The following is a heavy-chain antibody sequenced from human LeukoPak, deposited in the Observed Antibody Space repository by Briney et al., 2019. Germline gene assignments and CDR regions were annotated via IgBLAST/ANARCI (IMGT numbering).Heavy chain of an antibody. Sequence: TGGSLRLSCAASGFTFDDYAMHWVRQAPGKGLEWVSGISWNSGSIGYADSVKGRFTISRDNAKDSMYLQMNSLRAEDTAVYYCVRDLDSIAFFWGQGTLVTVSS. V-gene: IGHV3-9*01. D-gene: IGHD2/OR15-2a*01. CDR2: ISWNSGSI. CDR3: VRDLDSIAFF. CDR1: GFTFDDYA. J-gene: IGHJ4*02.